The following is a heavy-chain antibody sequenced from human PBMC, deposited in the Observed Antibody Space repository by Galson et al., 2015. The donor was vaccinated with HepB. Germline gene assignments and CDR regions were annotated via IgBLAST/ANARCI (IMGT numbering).Heavy chain of an antibody. V-gene: IGHV3-15*01. CDR1: GFTFSSYA. J-gene: IGHJ4*02. Sequence: SLRLSCAASGFTFSSYAMSWVRQAPGKGLEWVGRIKSKTDGGTTDYAAPVKGRFAISRDDSKNTLYLQMNSLKTEDTAVYYCTTDRGTMVRGVIEYYFDYWGQGTLVTVSS. CDR3: TTDRGTMVRGVIEYYFDY. CDR2: IKSKTDGGTT. D-gene: IGHD3-10*01.